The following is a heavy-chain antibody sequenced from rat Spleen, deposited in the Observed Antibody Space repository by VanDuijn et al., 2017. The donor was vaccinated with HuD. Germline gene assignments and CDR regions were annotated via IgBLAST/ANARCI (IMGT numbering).Heavy chain of an antibody. Sequence: QVQLMESGPGLVQPSETLSLICTVSGFSLTSYNVHWVRQPPGKGLEWMGVMWRGGTTDYKSDLKSRLSISRDISKNQVFLKMESLQSEDTSTYYCARDMGAHWGQGVLVTVS. CDR1: GFSLTSYN. CDR3: ARDMGAH. D-gene: IGHD1-3*01. CDR2: MWRGGTT. J-gene: IGHJ2*01. V-gene: IGHV2-45*01.